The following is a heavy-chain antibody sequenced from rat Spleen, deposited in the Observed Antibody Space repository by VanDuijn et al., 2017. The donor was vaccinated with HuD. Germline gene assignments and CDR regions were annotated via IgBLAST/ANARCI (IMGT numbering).Heavy chain of an antibody. CDR1: GFTFTSFP. V-gene: IGHV5-46*01. D-gene: IGHD4-2*01. J-gene: IGHJ2*01. Sequence: EVQLVESGGGLVQPGGSMKLSCTVSGFTFTSFPVAWVRQAPTKGLEWVATISASGGSTYFRDSVKGRFTISRDNAESTLYLQMDSLRSEDTATYYCARHTGYWGQGVMVTVSS. CDR3: ARHTGY. CDR2: ISASGGST.